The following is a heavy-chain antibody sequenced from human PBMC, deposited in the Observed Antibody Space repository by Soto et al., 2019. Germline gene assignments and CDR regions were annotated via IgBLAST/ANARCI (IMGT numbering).Heavy chain of an antibody. CDR3: ARDRRYFTYGVCYRVNWFDP. Sequence: GASVKVSCKASGYTFTSYGISWVRQAPGQGLEWMGWISAYNGNTNYAQKLQGRVTMTTDTSTSTAYMELRSLRSDDTAVYYCARDRRYFTYGVCYRVNWFDPWGPGTLVTVSS. CDR1: GYTFTSYG. V-gene: IGHV1-18*01. CDR2: ISAYNGNT. D-gene: IGHD2-8*01. J-gene: IGHJ5*02.